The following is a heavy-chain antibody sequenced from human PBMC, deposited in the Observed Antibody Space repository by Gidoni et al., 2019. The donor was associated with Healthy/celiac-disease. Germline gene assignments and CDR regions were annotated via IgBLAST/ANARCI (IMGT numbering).Heavy chain of an antibody. V-gene: IGHV3-30-3*01. J-gene: IGHJ4*02. CDR1: GFTFRSYA. CDR2: ISYDGSNK. D-gene: IGHD2-2*01. CDR3: ARAQAVAGRDIVVVPAALDY. Sequence: QVQLVESGGGVVQPGRSLRLSCAASGFTFRSYAMHWVRQAPGKGLEWVAVISYDGSNKYYADSVKGRFTISRDNSKNTPYLQMNSLRAEDTAVYYCARAQAVAGRDIVVVPAALDYWGQGTLVTVSS.